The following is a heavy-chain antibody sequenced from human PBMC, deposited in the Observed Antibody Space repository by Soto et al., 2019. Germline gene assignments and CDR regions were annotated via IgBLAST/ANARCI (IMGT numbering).Heavy chain of an antibody. CDR3: ASLYCTNGVCPFDY. D-gene: IGHD2-8*01. Sequence: PSETLSLTCTVSGGSISSYYWSWIRQPPGKGLEWIGYISYSGSTNYNPSLKSRVTISVDTSKNQFSLKLSSVTAAGTAVYYCASLYCTNGVCPFDYWGQGTLVTVSS. J-gene: IGHJ4*02. CDR2: ISYSGST. CDR1: GGSISSYY. V-gene: IGHV4-59*12.